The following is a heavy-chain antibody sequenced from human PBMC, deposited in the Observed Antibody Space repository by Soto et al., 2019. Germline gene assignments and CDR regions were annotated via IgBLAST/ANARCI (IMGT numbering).Heavy chain of an antibody. CDR3: ARVRGYNHYYYYGMDV. D-gene: IGHD5-12*01. CDR1: GGSISSGDYY. V-gene: IGHV4-30-4*01. CDR2: IYYSGST. Sequence: SETLSLTCTVSGGSISSGDYYWSWIRQPPGKGLEWIGYIYYSGSTYYNPSLKRRVTISVDTSKNQFSLKLSSVTAADTAVYYCARVRGYNHYYYYGMDVWGQGTTVTVSS. J-gene: IGHJ6*02.